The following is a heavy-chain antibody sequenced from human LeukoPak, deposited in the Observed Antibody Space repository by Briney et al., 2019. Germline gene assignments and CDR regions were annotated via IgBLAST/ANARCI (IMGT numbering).Heavy chain of an antibody. D-gene: IGHD2-2*01. CDR1: GYTFTSYY. CDR3: ARDVTDRSIVPAANDY. Sequence: ASVKVSCKASGYTFTSYYMHWMRQAPGQGLEWMGIINPSGGSTSYAQKFQGRVTMTTDTSTSTAYMELRSLRSDDTAVYYCARDVTDRSIVPAANDYWGQGTLVTVSS. V-gene: IGHV1-46*01. CDR2: INPSGGST. J-gene: IGHJ4*02.